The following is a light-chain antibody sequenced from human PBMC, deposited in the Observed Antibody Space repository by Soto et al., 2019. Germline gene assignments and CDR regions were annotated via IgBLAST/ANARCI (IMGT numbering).Light chain of an antibody. CDR2: AAS. Sequence: DIQMTQSPSSLSASVGDRVTITCRASQSISSYLNWYQQKPGKAPKLLIYAASSLQSGVPSRFSGSGSGTDFTLTISSLQSEDFATYYCQQSSSTLCTFGQRKKVDMK. CDR1: QSISSY. CDR3: QQSSSTLCT. V-gene: IGKV1-39*01. J-gene: IGKJ1*01.